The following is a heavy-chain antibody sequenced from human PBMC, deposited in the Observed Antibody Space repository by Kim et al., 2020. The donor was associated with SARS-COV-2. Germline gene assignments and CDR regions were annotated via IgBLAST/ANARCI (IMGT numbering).Heavy chain of an antibody. J-gene: IGHJ4*02. CDR3: ARHYWDIVVVPAALGD. CDR2: IYYSGST. D-gene: IGHD2-2*01. V-gene: IGHV4-39*01. Sequence: SETLSLTSTVSGGSISSSSYYWGWIRQPPGKGLEWIGSIYYSGSTYYNPSLKSRVTISVDTSKNQFSLKLSSVTAADTAVYYCARHYWDIVVVPAALGDWGQGTLVTVSS. CDR1: GGSISSSSYY.